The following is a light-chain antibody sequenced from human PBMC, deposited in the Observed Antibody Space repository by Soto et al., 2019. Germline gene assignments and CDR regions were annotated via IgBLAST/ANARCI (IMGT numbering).Light chain of an antibody. CDR2: AAS. CDR3: QQSYSIPHT. Sequence: DIQMTQSPSSLSASVGDRVTITCRASQSISGYLNWYQQKPGKAPKLLIYAASSLQTGVPSRFSGGGSGTDFTLTISSLQPEDFATHYCQQSYSIPHTFGGGTKVESK. CDR1: QSISGY. J-gene: IGKJ4*01. V-gene: IGKV1-39*01.